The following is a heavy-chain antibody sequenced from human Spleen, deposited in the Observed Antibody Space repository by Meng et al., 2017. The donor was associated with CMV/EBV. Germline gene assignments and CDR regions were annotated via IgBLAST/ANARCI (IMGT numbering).Heavy chain of an antibody. D-gene: IGHD1-26*01. Sequence: GSLRLSCAVYGGSFSGYYWSWIRQPPGKGLEWIGEINHSGSTNYNPSLKSRVTISLDTSKKQFSLKLRSVTAADTAVYYCGGGTYYTYFYYPMDVWGHGTTVTVSS. CDR1: GGSFSGYY. V-gene: IGHV4-34*01. CDR2: INHSGST. CDR3: GGGTYYTYFYYPMDV. J-gene: IGHJ6*02.